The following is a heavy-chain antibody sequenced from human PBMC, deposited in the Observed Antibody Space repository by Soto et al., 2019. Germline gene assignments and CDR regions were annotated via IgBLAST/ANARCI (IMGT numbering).Heavy chain of an antibody. V-gene: IGHV4-31*03. D-gene: IGHD1-26*01. J-gene: IGHJ4*02. Sequence: QVQLQESGPGLVKPSQTLSLTCTVSGGSISSGGYYWCWIRQHPGKGLEWIGYIYYSGSTYYNPSLKSRVTISVDTSKNQFSLKLSSVTAADTAVYYCAMEGGIVGATAADYWGQGTLVTVSS. CDR3: AMEGGIVGATAADY. CDR2: IYYSGST. CDR1: GGSISSGGYY.